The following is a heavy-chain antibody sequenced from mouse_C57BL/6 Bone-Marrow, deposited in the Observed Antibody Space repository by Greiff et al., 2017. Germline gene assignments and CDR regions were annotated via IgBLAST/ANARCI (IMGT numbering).Heavy chain of an antibody. V-gene: IGHV5-4*03. Sequence: EVKLVESGGGLVKPGGSLKLSCAASGFTFSSYAMSWVRQTPEKRLEWVATISDGGSYTYYPDNVKGRFTISRDNAKNNLYLHMSHLKSEDTAMXYCARNYGSSYVEFAYWGQGTLVTVSA. J-gene: IGHJ3*01. CDR1: GFTFSSYA. CDR2: ISDGGSYT. CDR3: ARNYGSSYVEFAY. D-gene: IGHD1-1*01.